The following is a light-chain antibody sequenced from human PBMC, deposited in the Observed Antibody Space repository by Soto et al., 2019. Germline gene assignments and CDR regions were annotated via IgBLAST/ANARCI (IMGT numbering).Light chain of an antibody. J-gene: IGLJ3*02. CDR1: SSNIGTNF. CDR2: STD. V-gene: IGLV1-47*01. Sequence: QSVLTQSPSASGTPGQRVTVSCSGSSSNIGTNFVFWYQQLPGTAPKVLIYSTDKRPSGVPDRFSGSKSGTSASLAISGLRSEDEADYYCQSYDSRLSGVVFGGGTKLTVL. CDR3: QSYDSRLSGVV.